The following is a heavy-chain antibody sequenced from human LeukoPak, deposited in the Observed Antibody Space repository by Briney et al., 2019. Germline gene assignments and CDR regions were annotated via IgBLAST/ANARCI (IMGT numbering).Heavy chain of an antibody. J-gene: IGHJ4*02. CDR1: GGSISSSSYY. Sequence: PSETLSLTCTVSGGSISSSSYYWGWIRQPPGKGLEWIGSIYYSGSTYYNPSLKSRVTISVDTSKNQFSLKLSSVTAADTAVYYCASVGELYYFDYWGQGTLVTVSS. V-gene: IGHV4-39*07. D-gene: IGHD3-10*01. CDR2: IYYSGST. CDR3: ASVGELYYFDY.